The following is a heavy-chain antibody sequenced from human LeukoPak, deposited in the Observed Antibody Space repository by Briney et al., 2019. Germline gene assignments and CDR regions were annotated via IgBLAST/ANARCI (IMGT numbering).Heavy chain of an antibody. J-gene: IGHJ4*02. CDR3: AKIGPGDDFPRH. CDR1: GFTFGSYT. D-gene: IGHD3-3*01. CDR2: ISGSGGST. V-gene: IGHV3-23*01. Sequence: PGGSLRLSCAASGFTFGSYTMSWVRLAPGKGQEWVSAISGSGGSTYYADSVKGRFTISRDNSKNTLYLQMNSLRAEDTAVYYCAKIGPGDDFPRHWGQGTLVTVSS.